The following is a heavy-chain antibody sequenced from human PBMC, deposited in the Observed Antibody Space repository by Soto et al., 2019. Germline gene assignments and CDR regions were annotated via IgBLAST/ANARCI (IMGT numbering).Heavy chain of an antibody. CDR3: ARVKYYYYGMDV. CDR1: GGSISSGDYY. J-gene: IGHJ6*02. Sequence: KTSETLSLTCTVSGGSISSGDYYWSWIRQPPGKGLEWIGYIYYSGSTYYNPSLKSRVTISVDTSKNQFSLKLSSVTAADTAVYYCARVKYYYYGMDVWGQGTTVTVSS. V-gene: IGHV4-30-4*01. CDR2: IYYSGST.